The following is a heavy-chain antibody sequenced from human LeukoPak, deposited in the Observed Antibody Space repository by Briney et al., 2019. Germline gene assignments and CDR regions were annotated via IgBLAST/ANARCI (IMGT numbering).Heavy chain of an antibody. D-gene: IGHD1-20*01. CDR1: GGTFSSYA. CDR3: ARENYNWNQYYFDY. J-gene: IGHJ4*02. V-gene: IGHV1-69*05. CDR2: IIPIFGTA. Sequence: SVKVSCKASGGTFSSYAISWVRQAPGQGLEWMGGIIPIFGTANYAQKLQGRVTITTDESTSTAYMELSSLSSEDTAVYYCARENYNWNQYYFDYWGQGTLVTVSS.